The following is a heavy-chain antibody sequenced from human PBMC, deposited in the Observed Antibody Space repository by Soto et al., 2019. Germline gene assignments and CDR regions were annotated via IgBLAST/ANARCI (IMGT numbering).Heavy chain of an antibody. CDR1: GFTFSSYW. J-gene: IGHJ5*02. V-gene: IGHV3-7*01. CDR2: IKQDGSEK. Sequence: GGSLRLSCAASGFTFSSYWMSWVRQAPGKGLEWVANIKQDGSEKYYVDSVKGRFTISRDNAKNSLYLQMNSLRAEDTAVYYCTRDASRDSSARGWFDPWGPGTLVTVPQ. CDR3: TRDASRDSSARGWFDP. D-gene: IGHD6-13*01.